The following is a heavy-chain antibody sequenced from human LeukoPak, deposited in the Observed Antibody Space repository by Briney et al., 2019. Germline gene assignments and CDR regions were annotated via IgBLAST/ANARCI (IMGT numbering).Heavy chain of an antibody. V-gene: IGHV3-30*18. CDR1: GFTFSSYV. Sequence: GGSLRLSCAASGFTFSSYVMHWVRQAPGKGLEWVAVISYDGSNKYYADSVKGRFTISRDNSKNTLYLQMNSLRAEDTAVYYCAKGDRNYDFWSGYYGHWGQGTLVTASS. CDR3: AKGDRNYDFWSGYYGH. J-gene: IGHJ4*02. CDR2: ISYDGSNK. D-gene: IGHD3-3*01.